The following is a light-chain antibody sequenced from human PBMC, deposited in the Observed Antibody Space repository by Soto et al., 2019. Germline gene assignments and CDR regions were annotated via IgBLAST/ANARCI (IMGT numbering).Light chain of an antibody. CDR2: GAS. V-gene: IGKV3-20*01. CDR1: QSVSSNY. CDR3: QQYGGSPWT. J-gene: IGKJ1*01. Sequence: EIVLTQSPGTLSLSPGERATLSCRASQSVSSNYLAWYQQKPGQAPRLLIYGASNRATGIPDRFSSSGSGTDFTLTISRLEPEDFAVYYCQQYGGSPWTFGQGTKVEIK.